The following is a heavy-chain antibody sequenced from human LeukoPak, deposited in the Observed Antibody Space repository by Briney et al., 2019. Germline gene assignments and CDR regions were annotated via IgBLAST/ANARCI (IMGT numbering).Heavy chain of an antibody. CDR2: IKSKTDGGTT. J-gene: IGHJ4*02. V-gene: IGHV3-15*01. CDR1: GFTFSNAW. Sequence: GGSLRLSCAAPGFTFSNAWMSWVRQAPGQGLEWVGRIKSKTDGGTTDYAAPVKGRFTISRDDSKNTLYLQMNSLKTEDTAVYYCTTDYGDYVGMTNWGQGTLVTVSS. D-gene: IGHD4-17*01. CDR3: TTDYGDYVGMTN.